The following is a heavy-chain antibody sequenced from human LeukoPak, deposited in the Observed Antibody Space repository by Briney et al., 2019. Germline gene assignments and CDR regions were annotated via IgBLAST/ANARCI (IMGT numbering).Heavy chain of an antibody. V-gene: IGHV3-53*01. Sequence: GGSLRLSCAASGFTVSSNYMSWVRQAPGKGLEWVSVIYSGGSTYYADSVKGRFTISRDNSKNTLYLQMNSLRAEDTAAYYCARMGYQLPYYYYYGMDVWGQGTTVTVSS. CDR3: ARMGYQLPYYYYYGMDV. J-gene: IGHJ6*02. D-gene: IGHD2-2*01. CDR1: GFTVSSNY. CDR2: IYSGGST.